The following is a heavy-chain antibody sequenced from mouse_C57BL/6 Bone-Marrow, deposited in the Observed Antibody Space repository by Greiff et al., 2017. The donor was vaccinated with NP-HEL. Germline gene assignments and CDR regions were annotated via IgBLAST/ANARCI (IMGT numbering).Heavy chain of an antibody. D-gene: IGHD1-1*01. V-gene: IGHV14-4*01. CDR3: TTLLPRDYFDY. CDR1: GFNIKDDY. CDR2: IDPENGDT. J-gene: IGHJ2*01. Sequence: EVKLQQSGAELVRPGASVKLSCTASGFNIKDDYMHWVKQRPEQGLEWIGWIDPENGDTEYASKFQGKATITADTSSNTAYLQLSSLTSEDTAVYYCTTLLPRDYFDYWGQGTTLTVSS.